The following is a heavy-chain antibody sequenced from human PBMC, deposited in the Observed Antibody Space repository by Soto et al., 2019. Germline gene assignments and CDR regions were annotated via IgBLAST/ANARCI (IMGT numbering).Heavy chain of an antibody. CDR2: MNPNSGNT. Sequence: ASVKVSCKASGYTFTSYDINWVRQATGQGLEWMGWMNPNSGNTGYAQKFQGRVTMTRNTSISTAYMELSSLRSEDTAVYYCARFKVEEKFHYYYYYYMDVWGKGTTVTVSS. J-gene: IGHJ6*03. CDR3: ARFKVEEKFHYYYYYYMDV. CDR1: GYTFTSYD. V-gene: IGHV1-8*01. D-gene: IGHD2-21*01.